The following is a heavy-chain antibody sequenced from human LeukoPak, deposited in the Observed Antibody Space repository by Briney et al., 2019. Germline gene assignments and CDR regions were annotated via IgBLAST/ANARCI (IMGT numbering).Heavy chain of an antibody. V-gene: IGHV3-7*01. CDR3: TRATASNWLDP. CDR2: IKEDGSEK. Sequence: PGGSLRLSCAASGFTFSAYWMSWVRQAPGRGLEWVASIKEDGSEKYYVDPVKGRFTISRDNAKNSLYLQMNSLRAEDTAVYYCTRATASNWLDPWGQGTLVTVSS. CDR1: GFTFSAYW. J-gene: IGHJ5*02.